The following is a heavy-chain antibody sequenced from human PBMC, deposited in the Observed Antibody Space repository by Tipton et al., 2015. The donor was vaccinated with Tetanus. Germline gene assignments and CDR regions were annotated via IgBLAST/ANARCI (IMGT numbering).Heavy chain of an antibody. Sequence: TLSLTCTVSGGSVRSGDYSWNWIRQPPGKGLEWLAYVSYSGRTNSNYSLKSRITISQDTSKNQFSLRLTSVTAADTAVYFCARANYDFSMKGPFDSWGQGILVVVSA. CDR3: ARANYDFSMKGPFDS. CDR2: VSYSGRT. D-gene: IGHD3-3*01. CDR1: GGSVRSGDYS. V-gene: IGHV4-61*08. J-gene: IGHJ4*02.